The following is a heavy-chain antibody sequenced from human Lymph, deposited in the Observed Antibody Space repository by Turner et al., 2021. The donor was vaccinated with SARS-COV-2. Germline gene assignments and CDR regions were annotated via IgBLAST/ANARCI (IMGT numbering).Heavy chain of an antibody. CDR3: ARDSGYEHYYFDY. J-gene: IGHJ4*02. D-gene: IGHD5-12*01. CDR2: ISYDGSNK. CDR1: GFTFSSYA. Sequence: QVKLVESGGGVVQPGRSLRLSCADSGFTFSSYAMHWVRQASGKGLEWVAVISYDGSNKYYADSVKGRFTISRDNSKNTLYLQMNSLRAEDTAVYYCARDSGYEHYYFDYWGQGTLVTVSS. V-gene: IGHV3-30-3*01.